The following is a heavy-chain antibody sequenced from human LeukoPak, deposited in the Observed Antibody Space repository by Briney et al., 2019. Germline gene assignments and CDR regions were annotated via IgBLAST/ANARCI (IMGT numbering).Heavy chain of an antibody. CDR2: IYPGDSDT. J-gene: IGHJ4*02. CDR3: ARAGDSSGYYYHY. D-gene: IGHD3-22*01. CDR1: GYNFTSYW. Sequence: GESLKISCKGSGYNFTSYWSGWVRQMPGKGLEWMGIIYPGDSDTRYSPSFQGQVTISADKSISTAYLQWSSLKASDTAMYYCARAGDSSGYYYHYWGQGTLVTVSS. V-gene: IGHV5-51*01.